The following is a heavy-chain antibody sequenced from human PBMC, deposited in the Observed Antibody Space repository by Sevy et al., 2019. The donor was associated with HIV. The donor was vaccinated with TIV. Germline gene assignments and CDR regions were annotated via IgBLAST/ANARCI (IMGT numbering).Heavy chain of an antibody. J-gene: IGHJ5*02. V-gene: IGHV3-48*01. Sequence: GGSLRLSCAASGFTFNLYSMNWVRQAPGKGLEWVSYISGSSTTIEHADSVKGRFSISRDNADNSVFLQMNRLRVEDTAVYYCARSLAAAENWFDPWGQGTLVTVSS. D-gene: IGHD6-13*01. CDR1: GFTFNLYS. CDR3: ARSLAAAENWFDP. CDR2: ISGSSTTI.